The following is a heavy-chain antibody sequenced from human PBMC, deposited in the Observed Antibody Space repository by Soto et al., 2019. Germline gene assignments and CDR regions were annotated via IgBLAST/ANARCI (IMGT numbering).Heavy chain of an antibody. J-gene: IGHJ5*02. Sequence: SETLSLTCAVYGGSFSGYYWSWIRQPPGKGLEWIGEINHSGSTNYNPSLKSRVTISVDTSKNQFSLKLSSVTAADTAVYYCARVLIPDIVVVVAATIGFDPWGEGTLVTVS. CDR2: INHSGST. CDR3: ARVLIPDIVVVVAATIGFDP. D-gene: IGHD2-15*01. CDR1: GGSFSGYY. V-gene: IGHV4-34*01.